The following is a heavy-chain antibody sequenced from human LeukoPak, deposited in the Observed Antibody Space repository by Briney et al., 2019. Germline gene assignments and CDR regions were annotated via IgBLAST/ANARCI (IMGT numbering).Heavy chain of an antibody. J-gene: IGHJ4*02. V-gene: IGHV3-30*18. CDR3: AKAAYCTSTSCHFSGYAQRPLDS. Sequence: GGSLRLSCVASGFTFNTYGIHWVRQAPGKGLEWVAGISSEGNNKNYSDSVKGRFTISRDNSKNTLYLQMNSLRAEDTAVYYCAKAAYCTSTSCHFSGYAQRPLDSWGQGTLVTVSS. CDR1: GFTFNTYG. D-gene: IGHD2-2*01. CDR2: ISSEGNNK.